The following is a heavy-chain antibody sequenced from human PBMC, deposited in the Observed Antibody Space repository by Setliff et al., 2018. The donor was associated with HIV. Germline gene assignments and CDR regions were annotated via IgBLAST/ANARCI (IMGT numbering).Heavy chain of an antibody. V-gene: IGHV1-3*03. CDR2: ITGGDGNT. J-gene: IGHJ6*03. CDR1: GYSFINHA. CDR3: ARGSNDFWSDYVYPYYYYYMDV. Sequence: ASVKVSCKASGYSFINHAIHWVRQAPGHRLEWMGRITGGDGNTKYSQEFQGRVTITRDTSASTAYMELRSLRPEDMAVYYCARGSNDFWSDYVYPYYYYYMDVWGKGTTVTVSS. D-gene: IGHD3-3*01.